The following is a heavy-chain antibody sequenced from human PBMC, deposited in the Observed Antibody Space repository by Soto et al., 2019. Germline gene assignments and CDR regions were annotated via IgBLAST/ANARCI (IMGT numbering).Heavy chain of an antibody. CDR3: ARDHHRYSGYDYVDY. D-gene: IGHD5-12*01. CDR1: GFTFSDYY. J-gene: IGHJ4*02. CDR2: ISSSSSYT. V-gene: IGHV3-11*05. Sequence: QVQLVESGGGLVKPGGSLRLSCVASGFTFSDYYMSWILQAPGKGLEWVSYISSSSSYTNYADSVKGRFTISRDNAKNSLYLQMNSLRAEDTAVYYCARDHHRYSGYDYVDYWGQGTLVTVSS.